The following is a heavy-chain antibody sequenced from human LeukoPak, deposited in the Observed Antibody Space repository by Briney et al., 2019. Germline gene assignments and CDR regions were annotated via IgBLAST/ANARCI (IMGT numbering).Heavy chain of an antibody. J-gene: IGHJ3*02. Sequence: ASVKVSCKASGGTFSSYAISWVPQAPGQGLEWMGGIIPILGTANYAQKFQGRVTITTDESTSTAYMELSSLRSEDTAVYYCARGLSGITGTTAAFDIWGQGTMVTVSS. CDR3: ARGLSGITGTTAAFDI. V-gene: IGHV1-69*05. CDR2: IIPILGTA. D-gene: IGHD1-7*01. CDR1: GGTFSSYA.